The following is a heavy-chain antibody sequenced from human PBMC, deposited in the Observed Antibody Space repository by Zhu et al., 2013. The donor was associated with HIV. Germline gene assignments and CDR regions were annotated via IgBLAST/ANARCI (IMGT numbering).Heavy chain of an antibody. CDR1: GFAFSNAW. V-gene: IGHV3-15*01. Sequence: EVQLVESGGGLVKPGGSLRLSCAASGFAFSNAWMSWVRQAPGKGLEWVGRVKSKTDGGSTDHAAFLRGRFIVSRDDSKNTLYLDMNSLKTEDTAVYYCTTWQENTLWDYWGQGTLVTVSS. J-gene: IGHJ4*02. CDR3: TTWQENTLWDY. D-gene: IGHD3-10*01. CDR2: VKSKTDGGST.